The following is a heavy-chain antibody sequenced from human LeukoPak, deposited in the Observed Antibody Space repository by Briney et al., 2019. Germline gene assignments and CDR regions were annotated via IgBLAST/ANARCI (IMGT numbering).Heavy chain of an antibody. D-gene: IGHD2-2*01. CDR3: ARDRRICSSTSCPTYYYYYMDV. CDR1: GGSISSGSYY. V-gene: IGHV4-61*02. J-gene: IGHJ6*03. Sequence: SETLSLTCTVSGGSISSGSYYWSWIRQPAGTGLEWIGRIYTSGSTNYNPSLKSRVTISVDTSKNQFSLKLSSVTAADTAVYYCARDRRICSSTSCPTYYYYYMDVWGKGTTVTVSS. CDR2: IYTSGST.